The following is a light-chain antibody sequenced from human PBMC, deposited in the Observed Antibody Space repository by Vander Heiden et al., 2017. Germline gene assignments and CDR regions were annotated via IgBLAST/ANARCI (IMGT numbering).Light chain of an antibody. CDR1: SSHIGADED. V-gene: IGLV1-40*01. Sequence: QSVLTPPPSLSGAPGQRVTIPFTGSSSHIGADEDVHWYQQVPGTAPKLLIYENNNRPSGIPDRFSGSKSGTSASLAITGLQAEDEADYFCQSYDSGLSGPVFGGGTKLTVL. J-gene: IGLJ3*02. CDR3: QSYDSGLSGPV. CDR2: ENN.